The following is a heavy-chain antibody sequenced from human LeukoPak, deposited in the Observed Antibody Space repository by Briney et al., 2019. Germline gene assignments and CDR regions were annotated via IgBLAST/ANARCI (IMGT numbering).Heavy chain of an antibody. CDR1: GFTFSSCA. CDR2: ISGSGGST. Sequence: GGSLRLSCAASGFTFSSCAMSWVRQAPGKGLEWVSAISGSGGSTYYADSVKGRFTISRDNSKNTLYLQMNSLRAEDTAVYYCAKDLVGSGWSRGFDYWGQGTLVTVSS. CDR3: AKDLVGSGWSRGFDY. V-gene: IGHV3-23*01. J-gene: IGHJ4*02. D-gene: IGHD6-19*01.